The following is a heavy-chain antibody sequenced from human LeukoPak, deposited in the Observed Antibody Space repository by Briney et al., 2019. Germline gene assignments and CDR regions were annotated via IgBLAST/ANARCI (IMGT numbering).Heavy chain of an antibody. CDR2: ITASGGT. Sequence: PGRSLRLSCAASGFTFSDYGMHWVRQAPGKGLEWVSTITASGGTYYADSLKGRFTISRDTSKNTLYLQINSLRAEDTAVYYCAKRGRYYFDQWGQGTLVTVSS. CDR3: AKRGRYYFDQ. CDR1: GFTFSDYG. V-gene: IGHV3-23*01. J-gene: IGHJ4*02.